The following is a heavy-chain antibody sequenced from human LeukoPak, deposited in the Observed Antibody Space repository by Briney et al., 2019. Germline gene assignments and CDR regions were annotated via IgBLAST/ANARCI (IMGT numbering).Heavy chain of an antibody. CDR3: ARIPNYDFWGGFSPHKNYGMDV. CDR1: GGSISSSNW. J-gene: IGHJ6*02. V-gene: IGHV4-4*02. Sequence: PSETLSLTCAVSGGSISSSNWWSWVRQPPGKGLEWIGEIYHSGSTNYNPSLKSRVTISVDKSKNQFSLKLSSVTAADTAVYYCARIPNYDFWGGFSPHKNYGMDVWGQGTTVTVSS. CDR2: IYHSGST. D-gene: IGHD3-3*01.